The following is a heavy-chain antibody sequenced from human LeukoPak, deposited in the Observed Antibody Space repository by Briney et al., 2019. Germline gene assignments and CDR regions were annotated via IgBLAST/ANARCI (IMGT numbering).Heavy chain of an antibody. D-gene: IGHD6-13*01. J-gene: IGHJ3*02. CDR1: GLTFSSYA. Sequence: GRSLRLSCAASGLTFSSYAMHWVRQAPGKGLEWVAVISYDGSNKYYADSVKGRFTISGDKSKNTLYLQMNSLRPEDTAFYYCARGPGPIAGAKNPFDIWGQGTMVTASS. CDR2: ISYDGSNK. V-gene: IGHV3-30*01. CDR3: ARGPGPIAGAKNPFDI.